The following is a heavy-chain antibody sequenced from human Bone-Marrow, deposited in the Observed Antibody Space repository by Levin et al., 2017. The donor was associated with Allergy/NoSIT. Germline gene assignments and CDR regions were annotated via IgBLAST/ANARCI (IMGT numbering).Heavy chain of an antibody. CDR1: GFTFSSYA. CDR3: ATDQAVAGTHDN. CDR2: ITSSSGNT. V-gene: IGHV3-23*01. J-gene: IGHJ4*02. D-gene: IGHD6-19*01. Sequence: PGGSLRLSCAASGFTFSSYAMSWVRRAPGKGLEWVSAITSSSGNTYYADSVQGRFTVSRDNSKNTLYLQMNSLRAGDTAVYYCATDQAVAGTHDNWGQGTLVTVSS.